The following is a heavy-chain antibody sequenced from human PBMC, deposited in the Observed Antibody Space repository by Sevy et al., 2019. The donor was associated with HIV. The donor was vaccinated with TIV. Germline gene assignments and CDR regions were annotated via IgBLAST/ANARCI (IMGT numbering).Heavy chain of an antibody. CDR3: ASENYSSRTSDIVVVPAAKDDY. CDR1: GFTFSSYE. Sequence: GSLRLSCAASGFTFSSYEMNWVRQAPGKGLEWVSYISSSGSTIYYADSVKGRFTISRDNAKNSLYLQMNSLRAEDTAVYYCASENYSSRTSDIVVVPAAKDDYWGQGTLVTVSS. CDR2: ISSSGSTI. V-gene: IGHV3-48*03. J-gene: IGHJ4*02. D-gene: IGHD2-2*01.